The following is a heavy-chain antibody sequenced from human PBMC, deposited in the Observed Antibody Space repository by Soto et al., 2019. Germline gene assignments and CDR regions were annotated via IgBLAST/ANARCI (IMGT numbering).Heavy chain of an antibody. CDR2: ISYDGSNK. V-gene: IGHV3-30-3*01. CDR1: GFTFSSYA. CDR3: ARGGSIVLMVYAAISGSWFAP. J-gene: IGHJ5*02. D-gene: IGHD2-8*01. Sequence: QVQLVESGGGVVQPGRSLRLSCAASGFTFSSYAMHWVRQAPGKGLEWVAVISYDGSNKYYADSVKGRFTISRDNSKNTLYLQMNSLRAEDTAVYYCARGGSIVLMVYAAISGSWFAPWGQGTLVTVSS.